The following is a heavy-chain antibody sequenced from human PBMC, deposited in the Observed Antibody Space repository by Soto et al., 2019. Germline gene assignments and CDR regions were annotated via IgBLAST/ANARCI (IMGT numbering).Heavy chain of an antibody. CDR2: IYHSGST. Sequence: LSETLSLTCAVSGGSISSGGYSWSWIRQPPGKGLEWIGYIYHSGSTYYNPSLKSRVTISVDRSKNQFSLKLSSVTAADTAVYYCARSGYYYGSGSHYQPFAYPGQRTLVPGSS. CDR1: GGSISSGGYS. V-gene: IGHV4-30-2*01. CDR3: ARSGYYYGSGSHYQPFAY. D-gene: IGHD3-10*01. J-gene: IGHJ4*02.